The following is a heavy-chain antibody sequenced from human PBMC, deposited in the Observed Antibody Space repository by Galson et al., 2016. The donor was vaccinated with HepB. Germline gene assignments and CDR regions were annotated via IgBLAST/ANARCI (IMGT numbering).Heavy chain of an antibody. CDR1: GFTFRSYD. Sequence: SLRLSCAASGFTFRSYDMSWVRQAPGKGLEWVSGINSSGSNTYYADSVQGRFTISRDNSKNTLYLQMNSLRVEDSAVYYCAKGKRYSDSGSYYVDYWGQGTLVTVSS. CDR3: AKGKRYSDSGSYYVDY. CDR2: INSSGSNT. D-gene: IGHD3-10*01. J-gene: IGHJ4*02. V-gene: IGHV3-23*01.